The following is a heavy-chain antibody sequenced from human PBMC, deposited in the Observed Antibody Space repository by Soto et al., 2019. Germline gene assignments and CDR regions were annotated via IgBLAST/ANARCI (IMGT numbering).Heavy chain of an antibody. Sequence: QVQLQESGPGLVKPSETLSLTCTVSGGSISNYYWSWIRQPPGKGLEWIGHMYYSGRTNYNPSLESRVIISVDTSKNQFSLKLSSVTAADTAVYYCARGGGWPEVDPWGQGILVTVSS. J-gene: IGHJ5*02. V-gene: IGHV4-59*01. CDR3: ARGGGWPEVDP. D-gene: IGHD6-19*01. CDR1: GGSISNYY. CDR2: MYYSGRT.